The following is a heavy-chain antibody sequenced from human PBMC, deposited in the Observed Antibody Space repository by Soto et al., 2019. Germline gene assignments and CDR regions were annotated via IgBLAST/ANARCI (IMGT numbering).Heavy chain of an antibody. J-gene: IGHJ5*02. CDR1: GSTFSNAW. CDR2: VKSKSNGGTT. CDR3: TTLGFDP. V-gene: IGHV3-15*01. Sequence: VGSLRLSCAASGSTFSNAWTSWVSQAPGKGLEWVGRVKSKSNGGTTDYAASVKGRFTIARDDSKNTLYLQMNSLKTEDTAVYYCTTLGFDPWGQGTLVTVSS.